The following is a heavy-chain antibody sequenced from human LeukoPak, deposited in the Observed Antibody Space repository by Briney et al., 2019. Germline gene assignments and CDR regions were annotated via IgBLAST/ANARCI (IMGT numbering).Heavy chain of an antibody. Sequence: ASVKVSCKASGYTFTSYSMHWVRQAPGQGLEWMGVIDPGVGSTNYAQNFQGRLTMTRETSTSTVYMDLSSLKSEDTAVYCCATRYCSGGSCYLDYWGQGTLLIVSS. V-gene: IGHV1-46*01. D-gene: IGHD2-15*01. J-gene: IGHJ4*02. CDR3: ATRYCSGGSCYLDY. CDR1: GYTFTSYS. CDR2: IDPGVGST.